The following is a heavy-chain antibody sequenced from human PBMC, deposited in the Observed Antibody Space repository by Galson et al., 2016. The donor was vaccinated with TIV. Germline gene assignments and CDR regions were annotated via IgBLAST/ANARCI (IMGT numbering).Heavy chain of an antibody. CDR1: GYTFTDYY. CDR2: INPNSGGT. CDR3: ARTIYSSTSRSAGYFDP. Sequence: SVKVSCKASGYTFTDYYLHRVRQAPGQGLELIGWINPNSGGTKYTQKFQGRVTMTRDTSISAVYMELNILKSDDTALYYCARTIYSSTSRSAGYFDPWGRGTLVTVSS. D-gene: IGHD2-2*01. V-gene: IGHV1-2*02. J-gene: IGHJ5*02.